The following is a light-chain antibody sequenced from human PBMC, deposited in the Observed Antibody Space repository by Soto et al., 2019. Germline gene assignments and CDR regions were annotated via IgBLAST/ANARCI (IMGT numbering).Light chain of an antibody. CDR3: SSYTSSNTLHVL. V-gene: IGLV2-14*01. CDR1: SSDVGGYNY. Sequence: QSALTQPASVSGSPGQSITISCTGTSSDVGGYNYVSWYQQHPGKAPKLMIYDVSNRPSGVSNRFSGSKSGNTASLTISGLQAEDEADYYCSSYTSSNTLHVLFGGWTKVTVL. J-gene: IGLJ2*01. CDR2: DVS.